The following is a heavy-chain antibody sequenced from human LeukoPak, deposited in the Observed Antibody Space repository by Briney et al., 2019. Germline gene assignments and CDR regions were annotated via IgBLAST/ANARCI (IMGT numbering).Heavy chain of an antibody. CDR3: AREKNYYDSSPVGY. V-gene: IGHV3-23*01. CDR2: LSGLGYRT. Sequence: PGGSLRLSCAPSGFIFSSFAMGWVRQAPGKGLEWVSGLSGLGYRTHYADSVKGRFTISRDNSKNTLYLQMNSLRAEDTAVYYCAREKNYYDSSPVGYWGQGTLVTVSS. CDR1: GFIFSSFA. J-gene: IGHJ4*02. D-gene: IGHD3-22*01.